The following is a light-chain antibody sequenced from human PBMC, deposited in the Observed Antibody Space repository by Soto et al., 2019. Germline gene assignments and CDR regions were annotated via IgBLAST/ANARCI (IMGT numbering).Light chain of an antibody. CDR1: QGIRID. Sequence: DIQMTQSPSSLSASVGDRVTITCRASQGIRIDLGWYQQKPGKAPKRLIYAASSLQSGVPSRFSGSGSGTEFTLTISSLHPEDFATYYCLQHNSFPLTFGPGTKVDIK. CDR3: LQHNSFPLT. CDR2: AAS. J-gene: IGKJ3*01. V-gene: IGKV1-17*01.